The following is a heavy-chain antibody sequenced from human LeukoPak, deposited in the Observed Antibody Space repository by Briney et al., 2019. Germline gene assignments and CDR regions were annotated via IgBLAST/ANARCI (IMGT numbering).Heavy chain of an antibody. CDR3: ARESSDGDYPSYYYYYMDV. Sequence: SETLSLTCTVSGGSISSYYWSWIRQPPGKGLEWIGYIYYSGSTNYNPSLKSRVTISVDTSKNQFSLKLSSVTAADTAVYYCARESSDGDYPSYYYYYMDVWGKGTTVTVSS. D-gene: IGHD4-17*01. V-gene: IGHV4-59*01. CDR2: IYYSGST. CDR1: GGSISSYY. J-gene: IGHJ6*03.